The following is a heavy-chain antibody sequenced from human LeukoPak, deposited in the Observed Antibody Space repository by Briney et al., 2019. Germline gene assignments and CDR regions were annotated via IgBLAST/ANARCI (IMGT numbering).Heavy chain of an antibody. V-gene: IGHV4-39*07. CDR2: FYSGGST. J-gene: IGHJ4*02. CDR1: GDSISGSKYF. Sequence: SETLXLTCTVFGDSISGSKYFWGWIRQPPGKGLEWIGNFYSGGSTYYNPSLKRRVAISEDTSGKQFSLRLGSVTAADTAVYFCARVGSGLNLYYFDYWGQGILVTVSS. D-gene: IGHD3-3*01. CDR3: ARVGSGLNLYYFDY.